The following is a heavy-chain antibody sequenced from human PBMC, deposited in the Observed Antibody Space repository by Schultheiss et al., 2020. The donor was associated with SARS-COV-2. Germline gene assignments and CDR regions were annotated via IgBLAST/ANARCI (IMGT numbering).Heavy chain of an antibody. J-gene: IGHJ4*02. CDR2: ISYDGSNK. CDR1: GFTFSSYG. Sequence: GGSLRLSCAASGFTFSSYGMHWVRQAPGKGLEWVAVISYDGSNKYYADSVKGRFTISRDNSKNTLYLQMNSLRAEDTAVYYCAKIVVPAAMPGVDYFDYWGQGTLVTVSS. D-gene: IGHD2-2*01. CDR3: AKIVVPAAMPGVDYFDY. V-gene: IGHV3-30*18.